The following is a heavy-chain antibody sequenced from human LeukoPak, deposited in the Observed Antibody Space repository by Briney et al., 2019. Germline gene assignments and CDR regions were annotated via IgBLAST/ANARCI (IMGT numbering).Heavy chain of an antibody. CDR2: IKRDGSEA. CDR1: GFTFSTYW. D-gene: IGHD5-24*01. Sequence: GGSLRLSCATSGFTFSTYWMSWVHQAPGKGLEWVANIKRDGSEAYYADSVKGRFTIFRDNAKNSLYLQMDSLRVEDTAVYYCANGDGFDYWGQGTLVIVSS. CDR3: ANGDGFDY. V-gene: IGHV3-7*01. J-gene: IGHJ4*02.